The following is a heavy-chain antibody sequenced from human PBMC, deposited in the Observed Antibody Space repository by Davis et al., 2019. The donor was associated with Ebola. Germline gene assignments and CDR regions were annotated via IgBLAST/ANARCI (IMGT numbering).Heavy chain of an antibody. CDR2: INHSGST. D-gene: IGHD3-16*01. V-gene: IGHV4-34*01. CDR3: ARLLGLDAFDI. J-gene: IGHJ3*02. Sequence: PGGSLRLSCAASGFTFSDYYMSWIRQPPGKGLEWIGEINHSGSTNYNPSLKSRVTISVDTSKNQFSLKLSSVTAADTAVYYCARLLGLDAFDIWGQGTMVTVSS. CDR1: GFTFSDYY.